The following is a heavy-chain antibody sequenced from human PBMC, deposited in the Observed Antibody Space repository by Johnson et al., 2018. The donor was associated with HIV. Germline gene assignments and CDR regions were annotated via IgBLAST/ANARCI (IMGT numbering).Heavy chain of an antibody. CDR1: GFTLTDHY. J-gene: IGHJ3*02. CDR2: IRYDGSNK. CDR3: ARSLKWELGLPDWDAFDI. Sequence: QVQLVESGGGLVQPGRSLRLSCVGSGFTLTDHYMDWVRQAPGKGLEWVAFIRYDGSNKYYADSVKGRFTISRDNSKNTLYLQMNSLRAEDTALYYCARSLKWELGLPDWDAFDIWGQGTMVTVSS. V-gene: IGHV3-33*08. D-gene: IGHD1-26*01.